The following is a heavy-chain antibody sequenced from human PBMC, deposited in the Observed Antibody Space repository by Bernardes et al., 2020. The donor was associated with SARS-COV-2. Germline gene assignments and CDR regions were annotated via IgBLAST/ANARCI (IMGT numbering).Heavy chain of an antibody. Sequence: SVKVSCKASGGTFSTYTFSWVRQAPGQGLQWMGRIVPILDIAHYAQNFQGRVTITADKSTSTAYMELSSLKSEDTAIYYCARGTAVVAPFDSWGQGTLVTVSS. D-gene: IGHD2-15*01. V-gene: IGHV1-69*02. CDR3: ARGTAVVAPFDS. J-gene: IGHJ4*02. CDR2: IVPILDIA. CDR1: GGTFSTYT.